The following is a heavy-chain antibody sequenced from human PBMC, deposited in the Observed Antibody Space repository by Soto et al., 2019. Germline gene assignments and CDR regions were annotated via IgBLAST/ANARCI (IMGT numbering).Heavy chain of an antibody. Sequence: SETLSLTCTVSGGSISSYYWSWIRQPPGKGLEWIGYIYYSGSTNYNPSLKSRVTISVDTSKDQFSLKLSSVTAADTAVYYCAGHFWSGYYTQYYFDYWGQGTLVTVSS. CDR2: IYYSGST. V-gene: IGHV4-59*01. D-gene: IGHD3-3*02. J-gene: IGHJ4*02. CDR3: AGHFWSGYYTQYYFDY. CDR1: GGSISSYY.